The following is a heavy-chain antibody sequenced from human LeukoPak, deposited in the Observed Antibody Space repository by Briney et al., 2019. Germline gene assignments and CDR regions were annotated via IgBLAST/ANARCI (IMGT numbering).Heavy chain of an antibody. CDR1: TGSISNSSYY. Sequence: KSSETLSLTCTVSTGSISNSSYYWGWFRQPPGKGLEWIGSIYYSGDTYSTPSLKSRVAISLDTSNNQFSLSLSSVTAADTAVYYCAREVNYGDYGDNAFDIWGQGTMVTVSS. CDR2: IYYSGDT. D-gene: IGHD4-17*01. V-gene: IGHV4-39*07. J-gene: IGHJ3*02. CDR3: AREVNYGDYGDNAFDI.